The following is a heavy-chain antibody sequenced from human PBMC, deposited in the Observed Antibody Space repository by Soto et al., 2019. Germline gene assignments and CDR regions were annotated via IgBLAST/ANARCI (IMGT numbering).Heavy chain of an antibody. CDR1: GGSISSSNW. CDR2: IYYSGST. J-gene: IGHJ5*02. D-gene: IGHD3-9*01. V-gene: IGHV4-4*02. CDR3: ARHARYYDILTGYSTLSWFDP. Sequence: SETLSLTCAVSGGSISSSNWWSWVRQPPGKGLGWIGYIYYSGSTNYNPSHKSRVTISVDTSKNQFSLKLSSVTAADTAVYYCARHARYYDILTGYSTLSWFDPWGQGTLVTVSS.